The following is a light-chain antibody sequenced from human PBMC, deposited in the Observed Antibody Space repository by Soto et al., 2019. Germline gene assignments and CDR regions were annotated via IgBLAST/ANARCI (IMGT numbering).Light chain of an antibody. CDR3: SSYTSSSTYV. V-gene: IGLV2-14*01. CDR1: SSDVGGYNY. CDR2: EVS. J-gene: IGLJ1*01. Sequence: QSALTQPASVSGSPAQSITISCTGTSSDVGGYNYVSWYQQHPGKAPKLMIYEVSNRPSGVSNRFSGSKSGNTGSLTISGLQAEDEADYNCSSYTSSSTYVFGTGTKLTAL.